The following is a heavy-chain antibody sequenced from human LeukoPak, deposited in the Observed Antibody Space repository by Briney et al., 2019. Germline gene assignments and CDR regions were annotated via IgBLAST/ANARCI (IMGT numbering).Heavy chain of an antibody. D-gene: IGHD6-19*01. CDR3: ARVYSSGWFDY. Sequence: SETLSLTCAVYGGSFSGYYWSWIRQPPGKGLEWIGEINHSGSTNHNPSLKSRVTISVDTSKNQFSLKLSSVTAADTAVYYCARVYSSGWFDYWGQGTLVTVSS. CDR2: INHSGST. J-gene: IGHJ4*02. V-gene: IGHV4-34*01. CDR1: GGSFSGYY.